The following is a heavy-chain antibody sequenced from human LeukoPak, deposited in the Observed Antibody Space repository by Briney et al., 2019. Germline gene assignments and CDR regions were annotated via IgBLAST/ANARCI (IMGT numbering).Heavy chain of an antibody. CDR1: GFTFSDYY. V-gene: IGHV3-11*05. CDR3: ARATSAGDNPY. CDR2: ISSSSTYT. J-gene: IGHJ4*02. D-gene: IGHD4-17*01. Sequence: GGSLRLSCAASGFTFSDYYMSWIRQAPGKGLEWISDISSSSTYTNYADSVKGRFTISRDNAKNSLYLQMNSLRAEDTAVYYCARATSAGDNPYWGQGTLVTVSS.